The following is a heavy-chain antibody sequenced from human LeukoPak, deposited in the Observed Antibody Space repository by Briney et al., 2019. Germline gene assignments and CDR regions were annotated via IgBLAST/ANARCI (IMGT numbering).Heavy chain of an antibody. CDR3: ARQNYYDSSGYSLYY. J-gene: IGHJ4*02. V-gene: IGHV4-39*01. Sequence: SETLSLTCTVSGGSISSSSYYWGWIRQPPGKGLEWIGGIYYSGSTYYNPSLKSRVTISVDTSKNQFSLKLSSVTAADTAVYYCARQNYYDSSGYSLYYWGQGTLVTVSS. D-gene: IGHD3-22*01. CDR2: IYYSGST. CDR1: GGSISSSSYY.